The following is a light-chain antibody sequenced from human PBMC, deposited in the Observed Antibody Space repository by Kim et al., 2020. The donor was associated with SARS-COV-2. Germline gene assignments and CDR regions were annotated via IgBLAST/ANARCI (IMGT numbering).Light chain of an antibody. V-gene: IGLV6-57*02. CDR3: QSYDSSTWV. CDR2: EDN. CDR1: SGSIASNY. Sequence: NFMLTQPHSVSESPGKTVTISCTGSSGSIASNYVQWYQQRPGSAPTTVIHEDNQRPSGVPDRFSGSIDSSSNSASLTISGLKTEDEADYYCQSYDSSTWVFGGGTQLTVL. J-gene: IGLJ3*02.